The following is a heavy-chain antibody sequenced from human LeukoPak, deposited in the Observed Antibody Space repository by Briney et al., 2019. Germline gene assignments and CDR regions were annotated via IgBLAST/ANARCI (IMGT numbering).Heavy chain of an antibody. CDR3: ARGVEPLAANTLAY. CDR2: LYSDGNT. V-gene: IGHV3-53*01. D-gene: IGHD1-14*01. Sequence: GGSLRLSCAASVFTVIPNDMTWVRQAPGKGLEWVSVLYSDGNTKYADSVQGRFTISRDNSKNTLYLEMNSLSPDATAGFYCARGVEPLAANTLAYWGQGTLVTVSS. J-gene: IGHJ4*02. CDR1: VFTVIPND.